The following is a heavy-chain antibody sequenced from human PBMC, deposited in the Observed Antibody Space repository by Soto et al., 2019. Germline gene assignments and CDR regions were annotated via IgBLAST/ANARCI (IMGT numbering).Heavy chain of an antibody. CDR1: GFTFSSYA. CDR2: ISGSGGST. D-gene: IGHD1-26*01. Sequence: EVQLLESGGGLVQPGGSLRLSCAASGFTFSSYAMSWVRQAPGKGLEWVSAISGSGGSTYYADSVKGRFTISIDNSKNTLYLQMNSLRAEDTAVYYCAKALDGTWSPDDAFDIWGQGTMVTVSS. J-gene: IGHJ3*02. CDR3: AKALDGTWSPDDAFDI. V-gene: IGHV3-23*01.